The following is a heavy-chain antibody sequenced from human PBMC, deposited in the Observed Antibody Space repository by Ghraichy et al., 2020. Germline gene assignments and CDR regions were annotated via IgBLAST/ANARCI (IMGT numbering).Heavy chain of an antibody. D-gene: IGHD1-20*01. CDR1: GGLISSGGYS. Sequence: TLSLTCALSGGLISSGGYSWNWIRQPPGKGLEWIGSIYNSGSTYNNPSLKSRVTISVDRSKNQFSLNLSSLTAADTAVYYCARGDNWHTGGWFDPWGQGTRVTVSS. V-gene: IGHV4-30-2*01. J-gene: IGHJ5*02. CDR3: ARGDNWHTGGWFDP. CDR2: IYNSGST.